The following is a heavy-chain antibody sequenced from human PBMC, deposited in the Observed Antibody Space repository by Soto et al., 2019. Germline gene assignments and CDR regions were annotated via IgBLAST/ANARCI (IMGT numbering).Heavy chain of an antibody. Sequence: LRLSCAASGFTFSSYGMHWVRQAPGKGLEWVAVIWYDGSNKYYADSVKGRFTISRDNSKNTLYLQMNSLRAEDTAVYYCARGESTVFPAAARPYGMDVWGQGTTVTVSS. D-gene: IGHD6-6*01. CDR2: IWYDGSNK. CDR1: GFTFSSYG. V-gene: IGHV3-33*01. J-gene: IGHJ6*02. CDR3: ARGESTVFPAAARPYGMDV.